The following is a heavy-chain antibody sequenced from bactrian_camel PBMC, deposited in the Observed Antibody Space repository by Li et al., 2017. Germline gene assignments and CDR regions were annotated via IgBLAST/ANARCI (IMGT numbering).Heavy chain of an antibody. CDR2: IDTVGGWT. CDR1: GYTYSRYC. D-gene: IGHD3*01. CDR3: ASDQGADCETRI. Sequence: QLVESGGGAVQAGGSLRLSCASSGYTYSRYCMGWFRQAPGKEREGVAAIDTVGGWTYYADSVKGRFTISRDNAKNTLYLQMNSLKPEDTAVYFCASDQGADCETRIWGQGTQVTVSS. J-gene: IGHJ4*01. V-gene: IGHV3S28*01.